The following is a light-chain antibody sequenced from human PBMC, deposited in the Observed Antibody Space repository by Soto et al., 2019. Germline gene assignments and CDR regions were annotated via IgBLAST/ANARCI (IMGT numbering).Light chain of an antibody. J-gene: IGLJ2*01. CDR2: DVS. Sequence: QSALTQPASVSGSPGQSITISCTGTSSDVGDNNYVSWYQQHPGKAPKLMMYDVSDRPSGVSTRFSGSKSGNTASLTISGFQAEDDADYYCTSYTTSTIVFGGGTKLTVL. CDR3: TSYTTSTIV. CDR1: SSDVGDNNY. V-gene: IGLV2-14*03.